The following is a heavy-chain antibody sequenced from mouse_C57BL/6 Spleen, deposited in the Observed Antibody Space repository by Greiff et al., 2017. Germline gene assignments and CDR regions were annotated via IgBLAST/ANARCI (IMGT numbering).Heavy chain of an antibody. V-gene: IGHV1-42*01. Sequence: VQLQQSGPELVKPGASVKISCKASGYSLTGYYMNWVKQSPEKSLEWIGEINPSTGGTTYNQKFKAKATLTVDKSSSTAYMQLKSLTSEDSAVYYCANYDGFAYWGQGTLVTVSA. CDR1: GYSLTGYY. D-gene: IGHD2-4*01. CDR3: ANYDGFAY. CDR2: INPSTGGT. J-gene: IGHJ3*01.